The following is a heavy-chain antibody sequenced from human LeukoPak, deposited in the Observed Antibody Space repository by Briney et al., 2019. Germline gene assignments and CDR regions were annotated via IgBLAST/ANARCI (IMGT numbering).Heavy chain of an antibody. CDR1: GFTFSTYV. V-gene: IGHV3-64D*06. J-gene: IGHJ4*02. CDR2: ISSNGDNT. Sequence: GGSLRLPCSVSGFTFSTYVMHWVRQAPGKGLEYVSAISSNGDNTYYADSVKGRFTISRDNSKNTLYLQMSSLRADDTAVYYCVRGTSYWGQGTLVTVSS. CDR3: VRGTSY.